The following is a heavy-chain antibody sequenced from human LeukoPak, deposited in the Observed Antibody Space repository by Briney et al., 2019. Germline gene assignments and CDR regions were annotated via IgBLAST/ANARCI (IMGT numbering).Heavy chain of an antibody. D-gene: IGHD2-21*02. Sequence: GGSLRLSCAASGFTFSSYAMYWVRQAPGKGLEYVSAISTNGGSTYYANSVKGRFTISRDNSKNTLYLQMGSLRAEDMAVYYCARGRKALPYWGQGTLVTVSS. CDR1: GFTFSSYA. CDR3: ARGRKALPY. V-gene: IGHV3-64*01. J-gene: IGHJ4*02. CDR2: ISTNGGST.